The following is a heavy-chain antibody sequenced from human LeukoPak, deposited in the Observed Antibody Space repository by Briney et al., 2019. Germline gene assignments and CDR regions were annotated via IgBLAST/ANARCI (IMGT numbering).Heavy chain of an antibody. CDR1: GFTFSKYW. V-gene: IGHV3-23*01. D-gene: IGHD3-22*01. Sequence: GGSLRLSCAASGFTFSKYWMTWVRQAPGKGLEWVSGIGGGGTNTDYAESVKGRFTISRDNSKNTLTLQMSSLRPDDTAVYFCAKDARGYHRPIDHWGQGILVTISS. CDR2: IGGGGTNT. J-gene: IGHJ4*02. CDR3: AKDARGYHRPIDH.